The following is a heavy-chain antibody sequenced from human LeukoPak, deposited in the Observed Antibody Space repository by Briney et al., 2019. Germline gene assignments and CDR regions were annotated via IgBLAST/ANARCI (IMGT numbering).Heavy chain of an antibody. J-gene: IGHJ4*02. V-gene: IGHV3-30*04. Sequence: GGSLRLSCAASGFTFRSYAMHWVRQAPGKGLEWVAFISYDGSNNYYADSVKGRFTISRDNSKNTLYLQMNSLRAEDTAVYYCAVLQYPPDYWGQGTLVTVSS. CDR2: ISYDGSNN. CDR1: GFTFRSYA. CDR3: AVLQYPPDY. D-gene: IGHD4-11*01.